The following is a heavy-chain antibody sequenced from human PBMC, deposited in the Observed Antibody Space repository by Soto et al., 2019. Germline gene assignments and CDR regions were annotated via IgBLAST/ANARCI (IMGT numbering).Heavy chain of an antibody. CDR2: IWYDGSDK. Sequence: GGSLRLSCAASGFTFSSYAMHWVRQAPGKGLEWVAIIWYDGSDKYYADSVKGRFTISRDNSKNTLYLQMNSLRAEDTAVYHCDFGNLSYYFDFWGQGTPVTVSS. CDR1: GFTFSSYA. D-gene: IGHD3-16*01. CDR3: DFGNLSYYFDF. J-gene: IGHJ4*02. V-gene: IGHV3-33*08.